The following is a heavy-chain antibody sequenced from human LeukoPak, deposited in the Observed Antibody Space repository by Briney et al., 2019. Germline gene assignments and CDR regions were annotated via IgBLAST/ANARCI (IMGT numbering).Heavy chain of an antibody. CDR1: GFTFSSYA. Sequence: GGSLRLSCAASGFTFSSYAMHWVRQAPGKGLEWVAVISYDGSNKYYADSVKGRFTISRDNSKNTLFLQVDSLRPEDTAVYYCARGTAVYASWINYWGQGTLVTVSP. CDR2: ISYDGSNK. CDR3: ARGTAVYASWINY. J-gene: IGHJ4*02. D-gene: IGHD2-8*01. V-gene: IGHV3-30-3*01.